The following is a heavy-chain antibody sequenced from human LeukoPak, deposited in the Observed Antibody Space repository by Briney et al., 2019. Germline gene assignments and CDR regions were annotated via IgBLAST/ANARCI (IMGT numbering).Heavy chain of an antibody. Sequence: SVKVSCKASGGTFSSYAISWVRQAPGQGLEWMGGIIPIFGTANYAQKFQGRVTITADKSTSTAYMELSRLRSDDTAVYYCARGSYGDILYYYYYMDVWGKGTTVTVSS. D-gene: IGHD4-17*01. CDR1: GGTFSSYA. CDR2: IIPIFGTA. J-gene: IGHJ6*03. V-gene: IGHV1-69*06. CDR3: ARGSYGDILYYYYYMDV.